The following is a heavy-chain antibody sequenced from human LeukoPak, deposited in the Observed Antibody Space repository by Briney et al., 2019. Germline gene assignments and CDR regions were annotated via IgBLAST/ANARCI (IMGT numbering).Heavy chain of an antibody. Sequence: ASVKVSCKASGYTFTGYYMHWVRQAPGQGLEWMGWINPNSGGTNYAQKFQGRVTMTRDTSISTAYMELSRLRSEDTAVYYCARDPAADIVVVPAAMPDYYFDYWGQGTLVTVSS. CDR3: ARDPAADIVVVPAAMPDYYFDY. CDR2: INPNSGGT. D-gene: IGHD2-2*01. J-gene: IGHJ4*02. V-gene: IGHV1-2*02. CDR1: GYTFTGYY.